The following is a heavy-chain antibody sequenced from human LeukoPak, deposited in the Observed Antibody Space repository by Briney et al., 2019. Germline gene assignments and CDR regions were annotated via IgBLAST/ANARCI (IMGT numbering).Heavy chain of an antibody. J-gene: IGHJ4*02. D-gene: IGHD2-15*01. CDR3: AKDARIVVVVAAHNPVGQFDY. V-gene: IGHV3-23*01. Sequence: PGGSLRLSCAASGFTFSSYAMSWVRQAPGKGLEWVSAISGSGGSTYYADSVKGRFTISRDNSKNTLYLQMNSLRAEDTAVYYCAKDARIVVVVAAHNPVGQFDYWGQGTLVTVSS. CDR1: GFTFSSYA. CDR2: ISGSGGST.